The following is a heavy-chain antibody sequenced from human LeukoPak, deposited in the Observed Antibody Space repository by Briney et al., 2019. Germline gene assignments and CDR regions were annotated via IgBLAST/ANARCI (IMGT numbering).Heavy chain of an antibody. V-gene: IGHV3-33*08. CDR1: GFTFSSYG. J-gene: IGHJ4*02. CDR3: ARDSEAAAGGIDY. Sequence: GGSLRLSCAASGFTFSSYGMHWVRQAPGKGLEWVAVIWYDGSKKYYADSVKGRFTISRDNSKNTLYLQMNSLRAEDTAVYYCARDSEAAAGGIDYWGQGTLVTVSS. CDR2: IWYDGSKK. D-gene: IGHD6-13*01.